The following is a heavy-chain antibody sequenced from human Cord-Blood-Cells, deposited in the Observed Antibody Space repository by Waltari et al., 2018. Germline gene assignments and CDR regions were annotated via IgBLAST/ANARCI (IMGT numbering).Heavy chain of an antibody. V-gene: IGHV1-2*02. Sequence: QVQLVQSGAEVKKPGASVKVSCTASGYTFTGYYMHWVRQAPGQGLEWMGWINPNSGCTNYAQKFQGRVTMTRDTSISTAYMELSRLRSDDTAVYYCASTVCSSTSCYDAFDIWGQGTMVTVSS. CDR1: GYTFTGYY. CDR3: ASTVCSSTSCYDAFDI. CDR2: INPNSGCT. D-gene: IGHD2-2*01. J-gene: IGHJ3*02.